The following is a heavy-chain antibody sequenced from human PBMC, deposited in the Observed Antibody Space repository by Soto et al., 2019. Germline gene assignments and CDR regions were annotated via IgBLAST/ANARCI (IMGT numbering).Heavy chain of an antibody. D-gene: IGHD2-2*01. CDR1: GFTFSSYA. CDR3: ARDRGYQLLFGWFEP. Sequence: GGSLRLSCAASGFTFSSYAMHWVRQAPGKGLEWVAVISYDGSNKYYADSVKGRFTISRDNSKNTLYLQMNSLRAEDTAVYYCARDRGYQLLFGWFEPWGQGTLVTVSS. J-gene: IGHJ5*02. CDR2: ISYDGSNK. V-gene: IGHV3-30-3*01.